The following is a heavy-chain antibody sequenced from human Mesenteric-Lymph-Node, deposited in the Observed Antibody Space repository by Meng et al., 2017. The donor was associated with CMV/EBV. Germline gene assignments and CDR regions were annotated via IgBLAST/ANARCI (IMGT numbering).Heavy chain of an antibody. CDR2: ISSSSSTI. V-gene: IGHV3-48*04. CDR1: GFTFGSYV. CDR3: ARAYCGGDCYFYYYYGMDV. D-gene: IGHD2-21*01. Sequence: GESLKISCAASGFTFGSYVMNWVRQAPGKGLEWVSYISSSSSTIYYADSVKGRFTVSRDNAMNSLYLQMNSLRVEDTAVYYCARAYCGGDCYFYYYYGMDVWGQGTTVTVSS. J-gene: IGHJ6*02.